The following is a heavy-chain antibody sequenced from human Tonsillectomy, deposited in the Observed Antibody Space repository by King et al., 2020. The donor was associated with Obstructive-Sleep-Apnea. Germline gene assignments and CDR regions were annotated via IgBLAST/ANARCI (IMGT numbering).Heavy chain of an antibody. J-gene: IGHJ4*02. CDR3: TTDPYSPPTVTTVSNFDY. Sequence: QLVQSGGGLVKPGGSLRLSCAASGFTFSNAWMSWVRQAPGKGLEWVGRIKSKTDGGTTDYAAPVKGRFTISRDDSKNTLYLQMNSLKTEDTALYYCTTDPYSPPTVTTVSNFDYWGQGTLVTVSS. V-gene: IGHV3-15*01. CDR1: GFTFSNAW. D-gene: IGHD4-11*01. CDR2: IKSKTDGGTT.